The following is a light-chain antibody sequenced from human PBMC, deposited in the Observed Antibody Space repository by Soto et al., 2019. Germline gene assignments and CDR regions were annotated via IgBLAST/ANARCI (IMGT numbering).Light chain of an antibody. CDR2: DAS. Sequence: IVLTQSPATLSLSPGERAALSCRASQSVSTSLAWYQHKPGQAPRLIIYDASKRAPGIPARFSGSGSGTEFTLTISSLEPEDFAVYYCQVRDVWPSFGQGTKVEI. CDR3: QVRDVWPS. V-gene: IGKV3-11*01. CDR1: QSVSTS. J-gene: IGKJ1*01.